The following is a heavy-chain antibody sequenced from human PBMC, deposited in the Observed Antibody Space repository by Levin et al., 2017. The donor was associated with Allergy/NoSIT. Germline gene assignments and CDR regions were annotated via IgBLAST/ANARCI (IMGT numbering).Heavy chain of an antibody. J-gene: IGHJ4*02. CDR3: AKHGDCSGDICYYFDY. CDR2: IYPGDSDT. D-gene: IGHD2-15*01. CDR1: GYSFTNYW. Sequence: ASVKVSCKGSGYSFTNYWIGWVRQMPGKGLEYMGIIYPGDSDTRYSPSFQGQVTISADKSISTAYLQWSSLKASDTAMYYCAKHGDCSGDICYYFDYWGQGTLVTVSS. V-gene: IGHV5-51*01.